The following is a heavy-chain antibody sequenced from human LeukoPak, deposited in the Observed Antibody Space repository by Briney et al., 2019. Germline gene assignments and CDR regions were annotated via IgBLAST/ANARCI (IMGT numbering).Heavy chain of an antibody. CDR1: GYTFTGYY. CDR2: INSNTGGT. V-gene: IGHV1-2*02. J-gene: IGHJ4*02. D-gene: IGHD3-10*01. CDR3: ARRIWFGEPQFDY. Sequence: ASVEVSCKASGYTFTGYYIHWVRQAPGQGLEWMGWINSNTGGTDYAQNFQGRVTMTRDTSINTAYMELSSLKSDDTAVYYCARRIWFGEPQFDYWGQGTLVTVSS.